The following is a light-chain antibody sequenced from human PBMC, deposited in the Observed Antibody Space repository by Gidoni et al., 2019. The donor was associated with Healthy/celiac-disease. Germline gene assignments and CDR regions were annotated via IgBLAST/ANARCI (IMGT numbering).Light chain of an antibody. V-gene: IGKV1-9*01. Sequence: DRVTITCRASQGISSYLAWYQQQPGKAPKILIYAASTLQSGVPSRFSGSGSGTEFTLTISSLQPEDFATYYCQQLNSYLALTFGGXTKVEIK. CDR2: AAS. CDR1: QGISSY. CDR3: QQLNSYLALT. J-gene: IGKJ4*01.